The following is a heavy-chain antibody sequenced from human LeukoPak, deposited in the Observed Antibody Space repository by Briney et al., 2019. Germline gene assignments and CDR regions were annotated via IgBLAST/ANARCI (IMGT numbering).Heavy chain of an antibody. CDR2: IYYSGST. CDR3: ARLMVGSGSYYPRFDY. Sequence: SETLSLTCTVSGGSISSSSYYWGWIRQPPGKGLEWIGSIYYSGSTYYNPSLKSRVTISVDTSKNQFSLKLSSVTAADTAVYYCARLMVGSGSYYPRFDYWGQGTLVTVSS. CDR1: GGSISSSSYY. V-gene: IGHV4-39*01. D-gene: IGHD3-10*01. J-gene: IGHJ4*02.